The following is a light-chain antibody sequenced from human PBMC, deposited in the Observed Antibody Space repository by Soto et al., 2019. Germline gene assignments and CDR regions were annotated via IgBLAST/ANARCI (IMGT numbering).Light chain of an antibody. CDR1: QSVSNN. CDR2: RAS. CDR3: QQCNNWPLT. V-gene: IGKV3-15*01. J-gene: IGKJ4*01. Sequence: EIVMTQSPATLSVSPGETATLSCRASQSVSNNLAWIQQKPGQAPRLLIYRASTRATGIPARFSGSGYGTEFTLAISSLQSEDFAVYYCQQCNNWPLTFGGGTKVEIK.